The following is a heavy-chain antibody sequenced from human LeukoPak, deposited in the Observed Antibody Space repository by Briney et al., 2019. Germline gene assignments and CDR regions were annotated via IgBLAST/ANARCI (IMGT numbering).Heavy chain of an antibody. J-gene: IGHJ5*02. D-gene: IGHD3-10*01. CDR1: GYTFTSYG. CDR2: ISAYNGNT. CDR3: ARYYGSGSYYTDPRYNWFDP. V-gene: IGHV1-18*01. Sequence: GASVKVSCKASGYTFTSYGISWVRQAPGQGLEWMGWISAYNGNTNYAQKLQGRVTMTTGTSTSTAYMELRSLRSDDTAVYYCARYYGSGSYYTDPRYNWFDPWGQGTLVTVSS.